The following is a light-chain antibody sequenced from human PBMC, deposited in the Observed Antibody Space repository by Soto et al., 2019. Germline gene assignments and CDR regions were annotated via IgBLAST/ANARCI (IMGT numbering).Light chain of an antibody. Sequence: DMVLTQYPGTLSLSPGERATLSSTASQSVSNNYLAWYEQKPGQCPRLLIYGASSRATGIPDRFSGSGSGTDFTRTISRLEPEDSAVNWCQQYGSSPPLTFGPGTKVHI. CDR1: QSVSNNY. CDR3: QQYGSSPPLT. J-gene: IGKJ3*01. V-gene: IGKV3-20*01. CDR2: GAS.